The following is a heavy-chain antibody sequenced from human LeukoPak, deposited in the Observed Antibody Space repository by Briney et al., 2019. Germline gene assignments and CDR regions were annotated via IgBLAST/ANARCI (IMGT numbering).Heavy chain of an antibody. CDR1: GFTFDDYA. Sequence: PGRSLRLSCAASGFTFDDYAMHWVRQVPGKGLEWVSGISWNSGTVGYADSVKGRFTISRDNAKNSLYLQMNSLRAEDTALYYCAKDFKSDSYGAPDYWGQGTLVTVSS. J-gene: IGHJ4*02. V-gene: IGHV3-9*01. D-gene: IGHD3-16*01. CDR2: ISWNSGTV. CDR3: AKDFKSDSYGAPDY.